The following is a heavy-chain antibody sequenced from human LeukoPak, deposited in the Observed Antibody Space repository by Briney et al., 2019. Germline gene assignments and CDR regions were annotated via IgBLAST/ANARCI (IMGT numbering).Heavy chain of an antibody. V-gene: IGHV3-74*01. CDR2: INTDGSST. D-gene: IGHD4-23*01. Sequence: GGSLRLSCAASGFTFSSYWMHWVRQAPGKGLVWVSRINTDGSSTSYADSVKGRFTISRDNAKNTLYLQMNSLRAEDTAVYYCARVSLGEEYGGNSYYYYYYMDVWGKGTTVTVSS. CDR3: ARVSLGEEYGGNSYYYYYYMDV. CDR1: GFTFSSYW. J-gene: IGHJ6*03.